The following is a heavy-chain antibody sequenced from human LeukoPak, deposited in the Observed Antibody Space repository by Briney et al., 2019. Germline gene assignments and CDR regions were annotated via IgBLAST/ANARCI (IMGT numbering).Heavy chain of an antibody. CDR2: INHRGSS. J-gene: IGHJ4*02. Sequence: PSETLSLTCAVYGESFSAYFWNWIRQAPGKPLEYIGEINHRGSSHYSPSLKTRVTLSVDTSKKQFSLKLTSVTAADTAVYFCARGSAFDGYCSAGACDAGYYDIWGQGTPVTVSS. V-gene: IGHV4-34*01. CDR1: GESFSAYF. CDR3: ARGSAFDGYCSAGACDAGYYDI. D-gene: IGHD2-15*01.